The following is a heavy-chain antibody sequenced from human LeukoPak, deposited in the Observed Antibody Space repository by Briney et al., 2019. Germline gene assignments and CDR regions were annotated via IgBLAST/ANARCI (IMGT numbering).Heavy chain of an antibody. J-gene: IGHJ4*02. Sequence: ASVKVSCKASGYTFTSYGISWVRQAPGQGLEWMGWISAYNGNTNYAQKLQGRVTMTTDTSTSTAYMELRSLRSDDTAVYYCARSSTKNSYLYYFDYWGQGTLVTVSS. V-gene: IGHV1-18*01. CDR3: ARSSTKNSYLYYFDY. CDR1: GYTFTSYG. CDR2: ISAYNGNT. D-gene: IGHD1-26*01.